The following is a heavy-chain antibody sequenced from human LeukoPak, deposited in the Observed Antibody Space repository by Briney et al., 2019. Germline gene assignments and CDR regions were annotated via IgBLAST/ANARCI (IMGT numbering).Heavy chain of an antibody. CDR2: INHSGST. CDR3: ARGIAAAGGFDY. Sequence: PSETLSLTCAVYGGSFRGYYWSWIRQPPGKGLEWIGEINHSGSTNYSPSLKSRVPISVDTSKNQFSLKLSSVTAADTAVYYCARGIAAAGGFDYWGQGTLVTVSS. V-gene: IGHV4-34*01. CDR1: GGSFRGYY. J-gene: IGHJ4*02. D-gene: IGHD6-13*01.